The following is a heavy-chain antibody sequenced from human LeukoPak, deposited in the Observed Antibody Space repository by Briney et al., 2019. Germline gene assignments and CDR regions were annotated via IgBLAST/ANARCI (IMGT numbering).Heavy chain of an antibody. CDR3: ARGYSSWDLRGVYFQH. CDR2: IIPIFGTA. Sequence: SVKVSCKASGGTFSSYAISWVRQAPGQGLEWMGGIIPIFGTANYAQKFQGRVTITADKSTSTAYMELSSLRSEDTAVYYCARGYSSWDLRGVYFQHWGQGTLVTVSS. D-gene: IGHD6-13*01. CDR1: GGTFSSYA. J-gene: IGHJ1*01. V-gene: IGHV1-69*06.